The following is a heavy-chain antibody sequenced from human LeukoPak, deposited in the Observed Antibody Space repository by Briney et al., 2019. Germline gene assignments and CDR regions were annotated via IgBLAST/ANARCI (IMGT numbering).Heavy chain of an antibody. CDR3: TKDYYDSSAYVPFDY. Sequence: GGSLRLSCAASGFTFSIYAMGWVRQAPGKGLEWVSTISASGGGTYYKDSVKGRFTISRDSSTNTLSLQMNSLRAEDTAVYYCTKDYYDSSAYVPFDYWGQGTLVTVSS. V-gene: IGHV3-23*01. J-gene: IGHJ4*02. CDR2: ISASGGGT. CDR1: GFTFSIYA. D-gene: IGHD3-22*01.